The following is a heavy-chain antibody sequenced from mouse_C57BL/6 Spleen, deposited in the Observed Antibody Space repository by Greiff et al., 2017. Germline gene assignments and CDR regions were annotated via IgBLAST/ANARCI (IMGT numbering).Heavy chain of an antibody. CDR1: GYSFTDYN. D-gene: IGHD2-5*01. J-gene: IGHJ4*01. V-gene: IGHV1-39*01. Sequence: EVQLKESGPELVKPGASVKISCKASGYSFTDYNMNWVKQSNGKSLEWIGVINPNYGTTSSNQKFKGKATLTVDQSSSTAYMQLNSLTSEDSAVYYCAREYYSNYYYYAMDYWGQGTSVTVSS. CDR3: AREYYSNYYYYAMDY. CDR2: INPNYGTT.